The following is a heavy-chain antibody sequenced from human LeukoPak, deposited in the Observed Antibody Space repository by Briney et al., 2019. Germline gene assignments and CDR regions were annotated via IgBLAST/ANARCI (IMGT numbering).Heavy chain of an antibody. V-gene: IGHV4-4*07. Sequence: SETLSLTCTVSGGSISSYYWSWIRQPAGKGLEWIGRIYTSGSTNYNPSLKSRVTMSVDTSKNQFSLKLSSVTAADTAVYYCARIYCSRTGCYLDFWGQGTLVTVSS. CDR2: IYTSGST. J-gene: IGHJ4*02. CDR3: ARIYCSRTGCYLDF. CDR1: GGSISSYY. D-gene: IGHD2-2*01.